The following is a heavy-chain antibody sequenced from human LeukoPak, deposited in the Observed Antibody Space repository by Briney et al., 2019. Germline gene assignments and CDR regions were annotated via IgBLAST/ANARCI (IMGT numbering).Heavy chain of an antibody. J-gene: IGHJ6*04. CDR3: ARRGRASYADYYYYGMDV. CDR2: ISSSSSYT. D-gene: IGHD1-26*01. CDR1: GFTFSDYY. V-gene: IGHV3-11*06. Sequence: GSLRLSCAASGFTFSDYYMSWIRQAPGKGLEWVSYISSSSSYTNYADSVKGRFTISRDNAKNSLYLQMNSLRAEDTAVYYCARRGRASYADYYYYGMDVWGKGTAVTVSS.